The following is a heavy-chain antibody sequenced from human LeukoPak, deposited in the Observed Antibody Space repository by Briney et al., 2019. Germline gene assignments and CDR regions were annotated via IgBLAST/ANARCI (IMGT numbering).Heavy chain of an antibody. J-gene: IGHJ4*02. V-gene: IGHV3-48*03. CDR1: TFSFSNYE. Sequence: PGGSLRLSCAASTFSFSNYEMNWVRQAPGQGLEWVSYISPIGYTIYYADSVKGRFTISRDSAKNSLYLQMSSLRAEDTAVYYCARVGYHGSGSFDYWGQGTLVTVSS. CDR2: ISPIGYTI. CDR3: ARVGYHGSGSFDY. D-gene: IGHD3-10*01.